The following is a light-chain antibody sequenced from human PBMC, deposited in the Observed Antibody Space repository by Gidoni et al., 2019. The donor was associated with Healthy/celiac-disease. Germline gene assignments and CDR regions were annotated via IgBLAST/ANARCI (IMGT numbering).Light chain of an antibody. CDR2: AAS. J-gene: IGKJ3*01. CDR1: QSISSY. CDR3: KQSYSTPGT. Sequence: IQMTQSPSSLSASVGDRVPITCRASQSISSYLNGYQQKPGKAPKLLIYAASSVQRGDPSRFSGSGFGTDFNLSISSLQPEDFANYYCKQSYSTPGTFGPGTKGDIK. V-gene: IGKV1-39*01.